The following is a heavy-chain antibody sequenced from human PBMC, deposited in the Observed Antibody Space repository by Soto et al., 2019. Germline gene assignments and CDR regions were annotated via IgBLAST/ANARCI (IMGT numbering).Heavy chain of an antibody. CDR3: AKDPYASPGATGPYGMDV. CDR2: ISTSGAYT. Sequence: EVQLLESGGGLVQPGGSLRLSCAASGFTFSSYAMSWVRQAPGKGLEWVSAISTSGAYTYYADSVKGRFTISRDNSQNTLYLQLHSPRAEDTAVYYCAKDPYASPGATGPYGMDVWGQGTTVTVSS. D-gene: IGHD2-2*01. CDR1: GFTFSSYA. J-gene: IGHJ6*02. V-gene: IGHV3-23*01.